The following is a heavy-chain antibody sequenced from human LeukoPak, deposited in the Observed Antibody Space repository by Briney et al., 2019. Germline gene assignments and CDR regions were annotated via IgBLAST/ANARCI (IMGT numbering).Heavy chain of an antibody. CDR1: GYTFTGYY. CDR3: ASLPTEVVVAATIP. D-gene: IGHD2-15*01. CDR2: INPNSGGT. V-gene: IGHV1-2*06. Sequence: ASVKVSCKASGYTFTGYYMHWVRQAPGQGLEWMGRINPNSGGTNYAQKFQGRVTMTKDPSISTAYMELSRLRSDDTAVYYCASLPTEVVVAATIPWGQGTLVTVSS. J-gene: IGHJ5*02.